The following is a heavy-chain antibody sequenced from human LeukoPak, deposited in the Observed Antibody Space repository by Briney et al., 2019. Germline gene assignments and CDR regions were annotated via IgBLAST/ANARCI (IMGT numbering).Heavy chain of an antibody. CDR1: GFTFGNYA. CDR3: AKASVAIPQYCNS. V-gene: IGHV3-23*01. CDR2: ISGTGSST. D-gene: IGHD2-2*02. J-gene: IGHJ5*02. Sequence: GGSLRLSCEASGFTFGNYAMNWVRQAPGKGLEWVSTISGTGSSTYYADSAKGRFTISRDNSKDTLLLQLNSLTAADTAMYFCAKASVAIPQYCNSWGQGTLVTVSS.